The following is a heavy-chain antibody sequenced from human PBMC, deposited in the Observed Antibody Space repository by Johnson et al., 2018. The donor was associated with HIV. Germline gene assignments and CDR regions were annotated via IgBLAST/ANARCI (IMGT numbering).Heavy chain of an antibody. Sequence: VQLVESGGGVVQPGRSLRLSCAASGFTFSNYAMHWVRQAPGKGLEWVAVISYDGSNKYYADSVKGRFTISRDNSKNTLYLQMNSLRAEDTAVYFCARDRGYDAFDICGQGTMVTVSS. V-gene: IGHV3-30-3*01. J-gene: IGHJ3*02. CDR3: ARDRGYDAFDI. D-gene: IGHD3-22*01. CDR1: GFTFSNYA. CDR2: ISYDGSNK.